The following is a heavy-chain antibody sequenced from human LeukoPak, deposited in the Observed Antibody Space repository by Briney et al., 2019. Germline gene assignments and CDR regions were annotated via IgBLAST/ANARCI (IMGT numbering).Heavy chain of an antibody. D-gene: IGHD3-22*01. CDR3: ARDLGQYYDTSDNWFDP. J-gene: IGHJ5*02. V-gene: IGHV3-30*02. Sequence: PGGSLRLSCAASGFTFSSYGMHWVRQAPGKGLEWVAFIRYDGSNKYYADSVKGRFTISRGNAKNTLNLQMNSLRAEDTAVYYCARDLGQYYDTSDNWFDPWGQGTLVTVSS. CDR1: GFTFSSYG. CDR2: IRYDGSNK.